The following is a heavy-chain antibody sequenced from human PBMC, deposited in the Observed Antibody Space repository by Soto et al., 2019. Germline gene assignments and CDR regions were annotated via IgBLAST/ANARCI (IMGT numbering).Heavy chain of an antibody. J-gene: IGHJ3*02. CDR1: GFTFDDYA. Sequence: GGSLRLSCAASGFTFDDYAMHWVRQAPGKGLEWVSGISWNSGSIGYADSVKGRFTISRDNAKNSLYLQMNSLRAEDTALYYCAKDIGFSAGAFDIWGQGTMVTVSS. D-gene: IGHD3-10*01. V-gene: IGHV3-9*01. CDR3: AKDIGFSAGAFDI. CDR2: ISWNSGSI.